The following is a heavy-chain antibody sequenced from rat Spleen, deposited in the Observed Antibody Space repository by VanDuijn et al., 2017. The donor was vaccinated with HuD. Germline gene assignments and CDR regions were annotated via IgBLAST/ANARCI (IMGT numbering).Heavy chain of an antibody. D-gene: IGHD4-3*01. CDR1: GFTFSDYY. V-gene: IGHV5-29*01. CDR3: TRLNSGYLYFDF. J-gene: IGHJ1*01. Sequence: EVQLVESDGGLVQPGRSLKLSCAASGFTFSDYYMAWVRQGPTQGLEWVATIRYDGSSTYYRDSVKGRFTISRDNAKSTLYLQMDSLRSEDTATYYCTRLNSGYLYFDFWGPGTKVTVSS. CDR2: IRYDGSST.